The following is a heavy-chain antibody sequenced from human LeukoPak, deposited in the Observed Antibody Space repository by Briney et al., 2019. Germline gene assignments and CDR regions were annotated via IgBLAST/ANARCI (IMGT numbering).Heavy chain of an antibody. CDR3: ARHYSSTSNFYYYYYGMDV. D-gene: IGHD2-2*01. CDR1: GGSISSYY. CDR2: IYYSGST. Sequence: SETLSLTCTVSGGSISSYYWSWLRQPPGKGLEWIGYIYYSGSTNYNPSLKSRVSISVDTSKNQFSLKLSSVTAADTAVYYCARHYSSTSNFYYYYYGMDVWGQGTTATVSS. V-gene: IGHV4-59*08. J-gene: IGHJ6*02.